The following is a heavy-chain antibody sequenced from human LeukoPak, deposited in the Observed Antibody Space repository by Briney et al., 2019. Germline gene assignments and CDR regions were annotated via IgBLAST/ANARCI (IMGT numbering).Heavy chain of an antibody. CDR2: IYYSGST. CDR1: GGSISSYY. Sequence: SETLSLTCTVSGGSISSYYWSWIRQPPGKGLEWIGYIYYSGSTNYNPSLKSRVTISVDTSKNQFSLKLSSVTAADTAVYYCAREYGIAAAGSFDLWGCGTLVTVSS. J-gene: IGHJ2*01. V-gene: IGHV4-59*01. CDR3: AREYGIAAAGSFDL. D-gene: IGHD6-13*01.